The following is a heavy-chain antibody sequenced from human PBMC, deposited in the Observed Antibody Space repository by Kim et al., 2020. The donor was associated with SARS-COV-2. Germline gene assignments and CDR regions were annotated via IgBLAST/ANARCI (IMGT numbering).Heavy chain of an antibody. CDR1: GNTFLTFA. D-gene: IGHD5-12*01. V-gene: IGHV1-69*13. Sequence: SVKVSCKASGNTFLTFAISWVRQAPGHGLEWMGGIIPIFGTTNFAQKFQGRVTITADESTSTAYMELSSLRSEHTAVYYCARGRDIVTTFGAYDPFDFW. J-gene: IGHJ3*01. CDR3: ARGRDIVTTFGAYDPFDF. CDR2: IIPIFGTT.